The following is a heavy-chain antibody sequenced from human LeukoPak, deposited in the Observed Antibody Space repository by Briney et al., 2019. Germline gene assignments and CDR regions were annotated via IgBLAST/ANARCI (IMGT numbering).Heavy chain of an antibody. Sequence: PGGSLRLSCAVSGFTFSSYEMNWVRQAPGKGLEWVSYISSSGGTKYYADAVKGRFTISRDNANNSVYLQMNSLRAEDTAVYYCARESGSYFGDGFDIWGQGTMVTVSS. D-gene: IGHD1-26*01. CDR2: ISSSGGTK. V-gene: IGHV3-48*03. CDR1: GFTFSSYE. J-gene: IGHJ3*02. CDR3: ARESGSYFGDGFDI.